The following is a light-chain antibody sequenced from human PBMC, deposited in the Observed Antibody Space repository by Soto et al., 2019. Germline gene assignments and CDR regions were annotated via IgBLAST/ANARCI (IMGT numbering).Light chain of an antibody. CDR2: RTN. Sequence: QSVLTQPPSASGTPGQRVTISCSGSSSNIGSHIVYWYQQRPGTAPRLLIKRTNQRPSGVPDRFSGSKSGTSAYLAISGLQSEDEADYYCAAWDDSLSGAVFGGGTQLTVL. CDR1: SSNIGSHI. CDR3: AAWDDSLSGAV. J-gene: IGLJ7*01. V-gene: IGLV1-47*01.